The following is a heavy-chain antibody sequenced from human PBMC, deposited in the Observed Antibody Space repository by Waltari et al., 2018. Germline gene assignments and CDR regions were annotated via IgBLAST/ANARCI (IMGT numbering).Heavy chain of an antibody. Sequence: QVQLVQSGAEVRKPGASVKVSCKASGYTFTGYYMHWVRQAPGQGLAWMGRIKPNRGGTNYAQKFQGRVTMTRDTAISTAYMELSRLRSDDTAVYYCARGGSYWEKFDYWGQGTLVTVSS. CDR3: ARGGSYWEKFDY. J-gene: IGHJ4*02. CDR1: GYTFTGYY. CDR2: IKPNRGGT. D-gene: IGHD1-26*01. V-gene: IGHV1-2*06.